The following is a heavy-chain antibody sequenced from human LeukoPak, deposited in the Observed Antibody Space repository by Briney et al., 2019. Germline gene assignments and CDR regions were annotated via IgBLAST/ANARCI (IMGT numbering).Heavy chain of an antibody. D-gene: IGHD5-18*01. Sequence: GGSLRLSCTASGFTFGDYAMSWVRQAPGKGLEWVAVIWFDGSNEYYADSVKGRFTISRDNSKNTLYLQMNSLRAEDTAVYYCARGDIQLWGIDYWGQGTLVTVSS. CDR1: GFTFGDYA. V-gene: IGHV3-33*01. CDR3: ARGDIQLWGIDY. CDR2: IWFDGSNE. J-gene: IGHJ4*02.